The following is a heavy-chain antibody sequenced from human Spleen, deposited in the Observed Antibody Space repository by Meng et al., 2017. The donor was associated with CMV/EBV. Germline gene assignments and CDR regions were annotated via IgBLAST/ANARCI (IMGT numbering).Heavy chain of an antibody. CDR3: SREGRGGAVKY. Sequence: SCTGSGYSFTDYYIHWIRQAPGQGLEWMGWINPSNGDTNIVQKFQGRVTMARDTSTSTAYMDLSRLRSDDSAVYYCSREGRGGAVKYWGQGTLVTVSS. CDR2: INPSNGDT. V-gene: IGHV1-2*02. CDR1: GYSFTDYY. J-gene: IGHJ4*02. D-gene: IGHD1-26*01.